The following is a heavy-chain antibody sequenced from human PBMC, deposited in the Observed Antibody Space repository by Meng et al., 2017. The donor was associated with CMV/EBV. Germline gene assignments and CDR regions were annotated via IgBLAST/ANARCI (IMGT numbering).Heavy chain of an antibody. Sequence: QVQLQASGPGLVKPSETLSLTCTVSGGSISSYYWSWIRQPAGKGLEWIGRIYTSGSTNYNPSLKSRVTMPVDTSKNQFSLKLSSVTAADTAVYYCARGGLYYYDSSGHFDYWGQGTLVTVSS. V-gene: IGHV4-4*07. CDR1: GGSISSYY. J-gene: IGHJ4*02. CDR2: IYTSGST. D-gene: IGHD3-22*01. CDR3: ARGGLYYYDSSGHFDY.